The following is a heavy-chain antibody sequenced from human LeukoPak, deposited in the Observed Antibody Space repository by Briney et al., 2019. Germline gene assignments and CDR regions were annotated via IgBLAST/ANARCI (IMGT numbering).Heavy chain of an antibody. V-gene: IGHV4-59*01. D-gene: IGHD3-3*01. Sequence: PSETLSLTCTVSGGSISSIYWTWIRQPPGKGLVWIGYIYYSGSSKYNPSLKSRVAISVDTSKNQFSLKLSSVTAADTAVYYCARGGNTFWDAFDIWGQGTMVTVSS. CDR3: ARGGNTFWDAFDI. J-gene: IGHJ3*02. CDR2: IYYSGSS. CDR1: GGSISSIY.